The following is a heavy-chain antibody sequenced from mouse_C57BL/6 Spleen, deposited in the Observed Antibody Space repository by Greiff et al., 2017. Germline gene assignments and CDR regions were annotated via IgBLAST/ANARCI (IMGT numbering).Heavy chain of an antibody. J-gene: IGHJ4*01. Sequence: QVQLQQPGAELVMPGASVKLSCKASGYTFTSYWMHWVKQRPGQGLEWIGAIAPSDSYTNYNQKFKGKSTLTVDKSSSTAYMQLSSLTSEDSAVYYCAIYYGSKDYAMDYWGQGTSVTVSS. V-gene: IGHV1-69*01. D-gene: IGHD1-1*01. CDR1: GYTFTSYW. CDR2: IAPSDSYT. CDR3: AIYYGSKDYAMDY.